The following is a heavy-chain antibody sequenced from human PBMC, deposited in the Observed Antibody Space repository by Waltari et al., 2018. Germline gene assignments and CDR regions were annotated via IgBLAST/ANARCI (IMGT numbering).Heavy chain of an antibody. CDR3: ARGRSADGYITDL. J-gene: IGHJ5*02. CDR1: DLNFNNSA. V-gene: IGHV3-30*09. Sequence: QMQLVESGGGVVQPGGSLRLSCRGSDLNFNNSAMQWVRQAPGKGLEWVALISYHGSNKYYADSVRGRFGISRDTSKNTVDLQMDSVRHEDTAMYFCARGRSADGYITDLWGQGTLVTVSP. D-gene: IGHD5-12*01. CDR2: ISYHGSNK.